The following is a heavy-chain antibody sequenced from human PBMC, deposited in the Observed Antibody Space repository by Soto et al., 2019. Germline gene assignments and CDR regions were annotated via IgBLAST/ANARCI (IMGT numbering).Heavy chain of an antibody. V-gene: IGHV1-69*02. CDR3: ARGLEMAPFAFDI. CDR2: IIPILGIA. J-gene: IGHJ3*02. CDR1: GGTFSSYT. Sequence: QVQLVQSGAEVKKPGSSVKVSCKASGGTFSSYTISCVRQAPGQGLEWMGRIIPILGIANYAQKFQGRVTITADKSTSTAYMELSSLRSEDTAVYYCARGLEMAPFAFDIWGQGTMVTVSS. D-gene: IGHD5-12*01.